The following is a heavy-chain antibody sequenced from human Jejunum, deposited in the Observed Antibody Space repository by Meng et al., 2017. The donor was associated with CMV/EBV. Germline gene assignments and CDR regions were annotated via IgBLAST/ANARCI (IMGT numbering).Heavy chain of an antibody. CDR3: AVGYDSRKVAY. J-gene: IGHJ4*02. D-gene: IGHD3-3*01. Sequence: WVVSGLTAITSHMNWFRQAPGKGLGWVSVICTGDTTHYADFVKGRFTISRDDSKNILYLQMNSLRAEDTALYYCAVGYDSRKVAYWGQGTLVTVSS. CDR1: GLTAITSH. CDR2: ICTGDTT. V-gene: IGHV3-53*01.